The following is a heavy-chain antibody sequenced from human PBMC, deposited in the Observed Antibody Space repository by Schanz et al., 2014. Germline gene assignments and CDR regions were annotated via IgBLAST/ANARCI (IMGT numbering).Heavy chain of an antibody. J-gene: IGHJ4*02. Sequence: EVQLVESGGGVAQPGGSLRLSCVASGFTVSSNYMSWVRQAPGKGLEWVSVIYSDGRTYYGDSVKGRFTISRDNSRKTLSLQMNSLRAEDTAVYYCAKHRHYADNNGYPGIDYWGQGTLVTVS. CDR1: GFTVSSNY. V-gene: IGHV3-66*04. D-gene: IGHD3-16*01. CDR3: AKHRHYADNNGYPGIDY. CDR2: IYSDGRT.